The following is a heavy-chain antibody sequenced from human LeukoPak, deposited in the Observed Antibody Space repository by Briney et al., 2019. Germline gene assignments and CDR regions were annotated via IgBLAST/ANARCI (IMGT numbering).Heavy chain of an antibody. D-gene: IGHD5-24*01. CDR1: GFTFSSYG. J-gene: IGHJ4*02. Sequence: GRSLRLSCAASGFTFSSYGMHWVRQAPGKGLEWVAFIWYDGSNEYYADSVKGRFTISRDDSKDTPYLQMNSLRAEDTAVYYCARSSRDGYNLVDYWGQGTLVTVSS. CDR2: IWYDGSNE. CDR3: ARSSRDGYNLVDY. V-gene: IGHV3-33*01.